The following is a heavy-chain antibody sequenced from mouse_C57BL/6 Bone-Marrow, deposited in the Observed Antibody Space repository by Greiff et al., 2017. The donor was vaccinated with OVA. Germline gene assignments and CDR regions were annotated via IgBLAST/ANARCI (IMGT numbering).Heavy chain of an antibody. Sequence: VQLQQPGAELVKPGASVKMSCKASGYTFTSYWITWVKQRPGQGLEWIGDIYPGSGSTNYNEKFKSKATLTVDTSSSTAYMQLSSLTSEDSAVYYCAREGVYYDYDFAYWGQGTLVTVSA. D-gene: IGHD2-4*01. CDR1: GYTFTSYW. CDR2: IYPGSGST. CDR3: AREGVYYDYDFAY. J-gene: IGHJ3*01. V-gene: IGHV1-55*01.